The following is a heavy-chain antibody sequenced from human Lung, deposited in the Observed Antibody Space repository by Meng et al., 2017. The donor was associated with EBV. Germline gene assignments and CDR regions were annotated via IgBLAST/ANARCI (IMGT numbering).Heavy chain of an antibody. D-gene: IGHD4-11*01. CDR2: IYYSGST. CDR1: GGSISSGGYY. J-gene: IGHJ4*02. Sequence: QVQPHASGPGLVTPSQILSLTCTVSGGSISSGGYYWSWIRQHPGKGLEWIGYIYYSGSTYYNPSLKSRFTISVDTSKNQFSLKLSSVTAADTAVYYCAATVNDGYFDYWGQGTLVTVSS. CDR3: AATVNDGYFDY. V-gene: IGHV4-31*03.